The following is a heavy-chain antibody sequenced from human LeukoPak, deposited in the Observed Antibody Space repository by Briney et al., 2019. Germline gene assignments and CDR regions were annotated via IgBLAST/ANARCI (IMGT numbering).Heavy chain of an antibody. CDR1: GYTFTGYY. D-gene: IGHD3-22*01. J-gene: IGHJ4*02. CDR3: ARTYYYDSSGKKFDY. V-gene: IGHV1-2*02. Sequence: ASVKVSCKASGYTFTGYYMHWVRQAPGQGLEWMGWINPNSGGTNYAQKFQGRVTMTRDTSISTAYMELSRLRSDDTAVYYCARTYYYDSSGKKFDYWGQGTLVTVSS. CDR2: INPNSGGT.